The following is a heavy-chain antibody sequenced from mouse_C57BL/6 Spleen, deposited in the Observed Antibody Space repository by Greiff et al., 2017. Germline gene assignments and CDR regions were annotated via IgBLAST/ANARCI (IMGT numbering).Heavy chain of an antibody. J-gene: IGHJ2*01. Sequence: QVQLKQPGTELVKPGASVKLSCKASGYTFTSYWMHWVKQRPGQGLEWIGKINPSNGGTNYNEKFKSKATLTVDKSSSTAYMQLSSLTSEDSAVYYCARYDYESYYFDYWGQGTTLTVSS. CDR2: INPSNGGT. CDR1: GYTFTSYW. D-gene: IGHD2-4*01. CDR3: ARYDYESYYFDY. V-gene: IGHV1-53*01.